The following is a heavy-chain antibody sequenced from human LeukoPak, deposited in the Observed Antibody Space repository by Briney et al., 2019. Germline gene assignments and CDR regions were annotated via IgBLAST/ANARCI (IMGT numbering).Heavy chain of an antibody. CDR1: GYTFTSYG. CDR2: ISAYNGNT. CDR3: ARGGADYRRGEASGIFDY. Sequence: ASVKVSCKASGYTFTSYGISWVRQAPGQGLEWMGWISAYNGNTNYAQKLQGRVTMTTDTSTSTAYMELRSLRSDDTAVYYCARGGADYRRGEASGIFDYWGQGTLVTVSS. V-gene: IGHV1-18*01. J-gene: IGHJ4*02. D-gene: IGHD3-10*01.